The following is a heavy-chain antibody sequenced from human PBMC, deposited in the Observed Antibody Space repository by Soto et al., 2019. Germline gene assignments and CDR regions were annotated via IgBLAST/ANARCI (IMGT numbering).Heavy chain of an antibody. CDR1: GFDFTDHY. CDR2: ISPDGGST. J-gene: IGHJ4*02. D-gene: IGHD3-10*01. Sequence: QVQLVQSGAEVKKPGGSVKVSCKASGFDFTDHYIRWVGQAPGQGLEWMGIISPDGGSTRYSQKFQARITMTRDTSTSTVYMELSSLRSEDTAIYYCARAPRGGVIIVITWAQIDYWGQGTLVTVSS. CDR3: ARAPRGGVIIVITWAQIDY. V-gene: IGHV1-46*01.